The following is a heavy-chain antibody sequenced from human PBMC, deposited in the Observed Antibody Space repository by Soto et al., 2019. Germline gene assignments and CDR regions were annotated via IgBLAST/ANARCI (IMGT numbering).Heavy chain of an antibody. J-gene: IGHJ6*03. V-gene: IGHV4-34*01. CDR2: INHSGST. CDR1: GGSFSGYY. D-gene: IGHD2-2*01. CDR3: ARKTKLVVPAANRGYYYYYYMDV. Sequence: SETLSLTCAVYGGSFSGYYWSWIRQPPGKGLEWIGEINHSGSTNYNPSLKSRVTISVDTSKNQFSLKLSSVAAADTAVYYCARKTKLVVPAANRGYYYYYYMDVWGKGTTVTVSS.